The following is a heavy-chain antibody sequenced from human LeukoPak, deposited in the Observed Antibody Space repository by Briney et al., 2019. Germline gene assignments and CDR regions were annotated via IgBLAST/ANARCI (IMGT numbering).Heavy chain of an antibody. CDR3: AQMPPSGWSGVGGSKNDY. CDR2: ISYDGSNK. V-gene: IGHV3-30-3*01. Sequence: PGGSLRLSCAASGFTFSSYAMHWVRQAPGKGLEWVAVISYDGSNKYYADSVKGRFTISRDNSKNTLYLQMNSLRAEDTAVYYCAQMPPSGWSGVGGSKNDYWGQGTLVTVSS. J-gene: IGHJ4*02. CDR1: GFTFSSYA. D-gene: IGHD6-19*01.